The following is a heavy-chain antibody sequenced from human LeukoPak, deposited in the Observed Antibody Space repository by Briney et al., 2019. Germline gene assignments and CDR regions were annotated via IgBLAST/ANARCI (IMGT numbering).Heavy chain of an antibody. Sequence: GGSLRLSCAASGFTFSTYWMTWVRQAPGKGLEWVANIKQDGSEKYYVGSVKGRFTVSRDNGKNSLYLQMNSLRAEDTAVYYCARDEGILTAYYFHWGQGTLVTVSS. CDR1: GFTFSTYW. CDR3: ARDEGILTAYYFH. J-gene: IGHJ4*02. D-gene: IGHD3-9*01. CDR2: IKQDGSEK. V-gene: IGHV3-7*03.